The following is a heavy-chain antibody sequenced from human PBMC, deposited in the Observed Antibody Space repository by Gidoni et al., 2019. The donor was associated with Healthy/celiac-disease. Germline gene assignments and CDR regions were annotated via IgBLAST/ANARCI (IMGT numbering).Heavy chain of an antibody. CDR2: IWYDGSNK. V-gene: IGHV3-33*01. D-gene: IGHD3-10*01. Sequence: QVQLVESVGGVVQPGRSLRLSCAASGFTFSSYGMHWVRQAPGQGLEWVAVIWYDGSNKYYADSVKGRFTISRDNSKNTLYLQMNSLRAEDTAVYYCAREFDYYGSGDAFDIWGQGTMVTVSS. J-gene: IGHJ3*02. CDR3: AREFDYYGSGDAFDI. CDR1: GFTFSSYG.